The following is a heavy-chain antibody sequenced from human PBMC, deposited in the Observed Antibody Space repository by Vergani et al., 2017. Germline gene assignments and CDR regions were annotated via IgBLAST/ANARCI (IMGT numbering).Heavy chain of an antibody. Sequence: QVQLVQSGAEVKKPGASVKVSCKVSGYTLTELSMHWVRQAPGKGLEWMGGFDPEDGETIYAQKVQGRVTMTEDSSTDTAYMWLSSLRSEDTAVYYCATATLYYYYDSSGLKNWGQGTLVTVSS. J-gene: IGHJ4*02. V-gene: IGHV1-24*01. CDR1: GYTLTELS. CDR2: FDPEDGET. D-gene: IGHD3-22*01. CDR3: ATATLYYYYDSSGLKN.